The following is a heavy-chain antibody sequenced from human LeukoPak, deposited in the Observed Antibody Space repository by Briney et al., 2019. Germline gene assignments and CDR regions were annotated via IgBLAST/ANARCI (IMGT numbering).Heavy chain of an antibody. CDR2: IYYSGST. Sequence: SETLSLTCTVSGGSISSSSYYWGWIRQPPGKGLEWIGSIYYSGSTYYNPSLKSRVTISVDTSKNQFSLKLSSVTAADTAVYYCARDRSGYWFDPWGQGTLVTVSS. CDR3: ARDRSGYWFDP. D-gene: IGHD3-3*01. V-gene: IGHV4-39*02. J-gene: IGHJ5*02. CDR1: GGSISSSSYY.